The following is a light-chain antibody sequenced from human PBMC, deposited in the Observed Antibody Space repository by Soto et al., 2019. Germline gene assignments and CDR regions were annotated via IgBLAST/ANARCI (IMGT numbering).Light chain of an antibody. CDR1: YSNIGNNY. J-gene: IGLJ3*02. CDR3: ATWDDSLSGVV. CDR2: SND. V-gene: IGLV1-47*02. Sequence: QSVLTQPPSASGTPGQRVTISCSGSYSNIGNNYVNWCQQLSGTAPNLLIFSNDQRPSGVSDRFSGSKSDTSASLAISGLRSEDEADYYCATWDDSLSGVVFGGGTKLTVL.